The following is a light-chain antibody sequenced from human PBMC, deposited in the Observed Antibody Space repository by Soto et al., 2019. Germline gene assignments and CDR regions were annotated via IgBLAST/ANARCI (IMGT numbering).Light chain of an antibody. CDR2: GAS. V-gene: IGKV3-15*01. CDR1: QSISGE. J-gene: IGKJ2*01. CDR3: QQGHNWPLT. Sequence: EIVITQSPATLSVSPGERATLYCRASQSISGELAWYQQKPGQPPRLLIYGASTRATGVPGRFTGSGSGSEFTLTISGLQSEDFAVYYCQQGHNWPLTFGQGTRLE.